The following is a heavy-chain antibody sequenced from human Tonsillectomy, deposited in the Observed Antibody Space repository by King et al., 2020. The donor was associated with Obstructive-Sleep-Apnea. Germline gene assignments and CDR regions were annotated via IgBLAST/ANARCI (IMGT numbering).Heavy chain of an antibody. CDR3: ARDLNVWFGEFHEPP. CDR2: IYDSGST. J-gene: IGHJ5*02. CDR1: GCSISSNTYY. D-gene: IGHD3-10*01. V-gene: IGHV4-39*07. Sequence: LQLQESGQGLVKPSDPLSLTCTVSGCSISSNTYYGGWIRQPPGKGLEWIGSIYDSGSTYYNPSLKSRVTISVDTSKNQFSLKLTSVTAADTAVYYCARDLNVWFGEFHEPPWGQGTLVTVSS.